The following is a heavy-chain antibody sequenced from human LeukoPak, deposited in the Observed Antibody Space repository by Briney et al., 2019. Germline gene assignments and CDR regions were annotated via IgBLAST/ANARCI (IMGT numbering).Heavy chain of an antibody. CDR1: GGSISSGGYS. CDR3: AREANYYDSSGYYYEAFDI. V-gene: IGHV4-30-2*01. J-gene: IGHJ3*02. Sequence: SETLSLTCAVSGGSISSGGYSWSWIRQPPGKGLEWIGYIYHSGSTYYNPSLKSRVTISVDRSKNQFSLKLSSVTAADTAVYYCAREANYYDSSGYYYEAFDIWGQGTMVTVSS. D-gene: IGHD3-22*01. CDR2: IYHSGST.